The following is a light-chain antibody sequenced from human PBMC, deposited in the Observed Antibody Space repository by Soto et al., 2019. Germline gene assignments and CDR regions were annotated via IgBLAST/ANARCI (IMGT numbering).Light chain of an antibody. J-gene: IGLJ2*01. Sequence: QSVLTQPPSASGIPGQRVTISCSGRSSNVGSYTVYWYQQLPGTAPKVLIYSGNRRPSGVPARFSGSKSGTSASLAISGLQSEDEADYYCAAWDDSLNGVVFGGGTKVTVL. CDR3: AAWDDSLNGVV. CDR1: SSNVGSYT. CDR2: SGN. V-gene: IGLV1-44*01.